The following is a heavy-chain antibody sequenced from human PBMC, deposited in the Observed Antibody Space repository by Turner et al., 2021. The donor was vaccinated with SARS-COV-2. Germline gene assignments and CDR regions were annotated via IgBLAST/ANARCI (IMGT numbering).Heavy chain of an antibody. V-gene: IGHV4-59*01. CDR2: THDTGGN. J-gene: IGHJ5*02. Sequence: QVQPQASGPGLAMSQETLSLTCSVPGGFISNYYWSWIRVPPGEGLEWIGYTHDTGGNKYNPNLRGRVTMSVDTSNDQFSLRLRPVTAADTAIYFCARGPPRIAKAGTAFDPWGQGTLVSVFS. CDR3: ARGPPRIAKAGTAFDP. CDR1: GGFISNYY. D-gene: IGHD6-19*01.